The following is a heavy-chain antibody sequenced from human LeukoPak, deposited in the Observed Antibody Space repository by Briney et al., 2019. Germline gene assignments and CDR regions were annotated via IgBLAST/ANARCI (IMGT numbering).Heavy chain of an antibody. J-gene: IGHJ2*01. CDR2: IYNSGST. D-gene: IGHD3-3*01. CDR1: GGSLGSYY. Sequence: PSETLSLTCTVSGGSLGSYYWSWIRQPAGKGLEWIGRIYNSGSTDFNPSLKSRVAMSQDTSRNHFSLKLNSVTAAGTATYYCARHTGVFGASSGAFDFWGRGTLVTVSS. CDR3: ARHTGVFGASSGAFDF. V-gene: IGHV4-4*07.